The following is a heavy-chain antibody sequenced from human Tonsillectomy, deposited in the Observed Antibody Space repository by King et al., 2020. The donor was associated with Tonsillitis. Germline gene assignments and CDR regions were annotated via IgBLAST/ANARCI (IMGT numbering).Heavy chain of an antibody. J-gene: IGHJ5*02. CDR2: IRYDGTNK. CDR1: GFTFNTYG. D-gene: IGHD5-24*01. Sequence: QLVQSGGGVVQPGGSLRLSCAASGFTFNTYGMHWVRQAPGKGLEWLAFIRYDGTNKYYGDSVKGRFTISRDNSKNTLYLQMNSLRTEDAAIYYCAKSIGGRWLQLGDNWFDPWGQGTRVTVSS. V-gene: IGHV3-30*02. CDR3: AKSIGGRWLQLGDNWFDP.